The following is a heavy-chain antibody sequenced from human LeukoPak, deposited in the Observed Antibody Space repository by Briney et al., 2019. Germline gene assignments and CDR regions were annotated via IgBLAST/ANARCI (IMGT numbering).Heavy chain of an antibody. CDR1: GGSISSYY. D-gene: IGHD6-19*01. V-gene: IGHV4-59*01. Sequence: SETLSLTCTVSGGSISSYYWSWIRQPPGKGLEWIGYIYYSGSTNYNPSLKSRVTISVDTSKNQFSLKLSSVTAADTAVYYCARPRRDSSGWYIDYWGQGTLVTVSS. J-gene: IGHJ4*02. CDR2: IYYSGST. CDR3: ARPRRDSSGWYIDY.